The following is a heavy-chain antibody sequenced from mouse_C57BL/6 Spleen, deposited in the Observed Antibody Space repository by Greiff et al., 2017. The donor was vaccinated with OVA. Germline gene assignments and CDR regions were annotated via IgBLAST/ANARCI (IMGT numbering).Heavy chain of an antibody. V-gene: IGHV1-7*01. CDR1: GYTFTSYW. CDR2: INPSSGYT. Sequence: QVHVKQSGAELAKPGASVKLSCKASGYTFTSYWMHWVKQRPGQGLEWIGYINPSSGYTKYNQKFKDKATLTADKSSSTAYMQLSSLTYEDSAVYYCARVLRSPYAMDYWGQGTSVTVSS. D-gene: IGHD1-1*01. J-gene: IGHJ4*01. CDR3: ARVLRSPYAMDY.